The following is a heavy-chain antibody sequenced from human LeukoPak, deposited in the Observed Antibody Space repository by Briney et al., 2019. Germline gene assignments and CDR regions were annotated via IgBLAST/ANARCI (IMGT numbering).Heavy chain of an antibody. CDR1: GGSISRSTYY. D-gene: IGHD1-26*01. CDR2: IFYSGNT. Sequence: SETLSLTCTVSGGSISRSTYYWGWIRQPPGKGLEWIRSIFYSGNTYYNPSLKSRLAISVDTFKNQFSLKLNSLTAADTAVYYCGRHLSGSYPPGGFDYWGQGTLVTVSS. CDR3: GRHLSGSYPPGGFDY. J-gene: IGHJ4*02. V-gene: IGHV4-39*01.